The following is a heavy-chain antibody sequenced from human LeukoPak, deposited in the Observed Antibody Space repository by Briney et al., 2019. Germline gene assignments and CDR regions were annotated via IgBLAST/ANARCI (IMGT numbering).Heavy chain of an antibody. J-gene: IGHJ4*02. CDR3: ARDDGSYYDSSGSPDY. CDR1: GFTLSSYN. CDR2: ITSSGTYK. D-gene: IGHD3-22*01. Sequence: GGSLRLSCAGSGFTLSSYNMNWVRQAPGKGLEWVASITSSGTYKYYAGSVKGRFTISRDNAKNSLFMEMNSLRVEDTAVYYCARDDGSYYDSSGSPDYWGQGTLVTVSS. V-gene: IGHV3-21*01.